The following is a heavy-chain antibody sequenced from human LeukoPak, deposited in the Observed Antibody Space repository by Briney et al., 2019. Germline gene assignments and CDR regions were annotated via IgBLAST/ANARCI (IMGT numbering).Heavy chain of an antibody. CDR3: ARTTFGLVIMGY. V-gene: IGHV4-39*01. D-gene: IGHD3/OR15-3a*01. Sequence: SETLSLTCTVAGGSISSSGHYWGWIRQPPGKGREWIGSIYYSGTIYYNPSLKSRVTISADTSKNQFSLKLSSVTAADTAVYYCARTTFGLVIMGYWGQGILVTVSS. CDR1: GGSISSSGHY. CDR2: IYYSGTI. J-gene: IGHJ4*02.